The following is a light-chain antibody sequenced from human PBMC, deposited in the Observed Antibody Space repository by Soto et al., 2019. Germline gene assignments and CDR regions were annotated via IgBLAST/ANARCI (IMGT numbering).Light chain of an antibody. V-gene: IGKV3-15*01. CDR1: QSINSE. CDR2: GES. J-gene: IGKJ2*01. Sequence: EIVMTQSPATLSLSPGERAALSSRASQSINSELAWYQQKPGQPPRLLIDGESTRATGVPARFTGSESGSEVTLTISGLQSEDFAFYYCQQGNNLPLTFGQVTRLEI. CDR3: QQGNNLPLT.